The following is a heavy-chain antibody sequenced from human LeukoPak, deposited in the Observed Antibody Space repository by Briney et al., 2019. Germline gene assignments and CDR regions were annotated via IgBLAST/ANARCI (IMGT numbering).Heavy chain of an antibody. J-gene: IGHJ4*02. CDR2: IYYSGST. D-gene: IGHD6-13*01. CDR1: GGSISSSSSY. CDR3: ARAAAIKKVGYFDY. Sequence: SETLSLTCTVSGGSISSSSSYWGWIRQPPGKGLEWIGSIYYSGSTYYNPSLKSRVTISVDTSKNQFSLKLSSVTAADTAVYYCARAAAIKKVGYFDYWGQGTLVTVSS. V-gene: IGHV4-39*01.